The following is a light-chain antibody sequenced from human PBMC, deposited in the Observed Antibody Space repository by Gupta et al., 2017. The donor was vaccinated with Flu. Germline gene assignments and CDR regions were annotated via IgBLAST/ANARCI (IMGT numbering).Light chain of an antibody. CDR1: QILNNW. CDR3: LQYNTYSRT. Sequence: DIQMTTSPSTLSSSIGDRVTITCRASQILNNWLAWYQQKPGKAPKLLIYKASTLESGVPSRFSGSGSGTEFTLTISSLQPDDFATYYCLQYNTYSRTFGQGTKVEIK. V-gene: IGKV1-5*03. J-gene: IGKJ1*01. CDR2: KAS.